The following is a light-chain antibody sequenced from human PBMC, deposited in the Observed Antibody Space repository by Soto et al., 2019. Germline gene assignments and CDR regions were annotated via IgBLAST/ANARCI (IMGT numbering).Light chain of an antibody. Sequence: EIVLTQSPGTLSLSPGERATLSCRASQSVSSNYLAWYQQKPGQAPRLLIYGASSRATGFPDRFSGSGSGTDFTLTISRLEPEDFAVYYCQQYGSSPWTFGQGTKVDI. J-gene: IGKJ1*01. CDR2: GAS. CDR3: QQYGSSPWT. V-gene: IGKV3-20*01. CDR1: QSVSSNY.